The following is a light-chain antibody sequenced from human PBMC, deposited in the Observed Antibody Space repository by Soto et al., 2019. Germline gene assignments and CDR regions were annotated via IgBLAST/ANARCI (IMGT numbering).Light chain of an antibody. CDR2: DAS. V-gene: IGKV1-5*01. Sequence: DIQMTQSPSTLSASVGDRVVITCRASQSITTWLAWYQQKPAKAPKLLIYDASSLESGVPSRFSGSGSGTDFTLTISSLQPEDFATYYCQQSYSTPITFGQGTRLEIK. J-gene: IGKJ5*01. CDR1: QSITTW. CDR3: QQSYSTPIT.